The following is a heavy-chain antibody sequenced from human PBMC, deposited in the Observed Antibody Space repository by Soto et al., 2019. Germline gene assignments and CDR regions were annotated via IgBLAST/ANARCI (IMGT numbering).Heavy chain of an antibody. Sequence: QVQLQQWGAGLLKPSETLSLTCAVYGGSFSGYYWSWIRQPPGKGLEWIGEINHSGSTNYNPSLKSRVPISVDTSKNQFSLKLSSVTAADTAVYYCARISGYDFDYWGQGTLVTVSS. V-gene: IGHV4-34*01. D-gene: IGHD5-12*01. CDR3: ARISGYDFDY. CDR1: GGSFSGYY. CDR2: INHSGST. J-gene: IGHJ4*02.